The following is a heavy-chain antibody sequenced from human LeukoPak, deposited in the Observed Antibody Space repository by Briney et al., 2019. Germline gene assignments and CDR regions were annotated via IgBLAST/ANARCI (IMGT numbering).Heavy chain of an antibody. Sequence: DSVKVSCKAYGYTFTSYDINWERQPTGHGLEWKGWMNTNSGNTGYAQKFQGRVTITRNTSISTAYMELSSLRSEDTAVYYCARNPYGSGSYYSGMDVWGKGTTVTISS. J-gene: IGHJ6*03. D-gene: IGHD3-10*01. V-gene: IGHV1-8*03. CDR2: MNTNSGNT. CDR1: GYTFTSYD. CDR3: ARNPYGSGSYYSGMDV.